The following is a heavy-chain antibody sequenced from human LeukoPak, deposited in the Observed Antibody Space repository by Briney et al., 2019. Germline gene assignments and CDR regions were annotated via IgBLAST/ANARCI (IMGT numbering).Heavy chain of an antibody. CDR1: GDSISRGAYY. CDR2: IYYSGTT. V-gene: IGHV4-31*03. CDR3: ARKPGGFDP. Sequence: SQTLSLTCTVPGDSISRGAYYWSWTRQPPGKGLEWIGYIYYSGTTFYNPSLRSRVTISVDTSKNQFSLNLNSVTAADTAVYYCARKPGGFDPWGQGTLVTVSS. J-gene: IGHJ5*02.